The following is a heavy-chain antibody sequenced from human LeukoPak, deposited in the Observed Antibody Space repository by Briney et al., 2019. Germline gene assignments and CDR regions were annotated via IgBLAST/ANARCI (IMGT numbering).Heavy chain of an antibody. V-gene: IGHV3-74*01. CDR1: GFTFSSYW. D-gene: IGHD4-17*01. J-gene: IGHJ2*01. Sequence: PGGSLRLSCAASGFTFSSYWMHWVRQAPGKGLVWVSRINDDGSSTSYADSVKGRFTISRDTAKNTLYLQMNSLRAEDTAVYYCARDLQVTMTTNGWGFDLWGRGTLVTVSS. CDR2: INDDGSST. CDR3: ARDLQVTMTTNGWGFDL.